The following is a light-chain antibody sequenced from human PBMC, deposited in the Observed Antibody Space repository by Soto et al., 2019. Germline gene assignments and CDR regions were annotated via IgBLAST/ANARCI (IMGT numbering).Light chain of an antibody. V-gene: IGKV3-15*01. CDR3: QKYNNWPRT. CDR1: QSVSYN. CDR2: GAS. J-gene: IGKJ1*01. Sequence: EIVMTQSPATLSVSPGERATLSCRASQSVSYNLVWYQQRPGQAPRLLIYGASTRATGIPARFSGSGSGTEFTLTISSLQSEDFAVYYCQKYNNWPRTCGQGTKGDIK.